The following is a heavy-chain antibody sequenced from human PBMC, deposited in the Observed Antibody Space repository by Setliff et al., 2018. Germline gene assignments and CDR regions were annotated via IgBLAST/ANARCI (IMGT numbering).Heavy chain of an antibody. CDR1: GFTVSSND. V-gene: IGHV3-53*01. CDR3: VPGRGS. Sequence: PGGSLRLSCAASGFTVSSNDMSWVRQAPGKGLEWIALLYGGGNTFYADSVKGRFTISGDSSKNAVYLQMNSLRAEDTAVYYCVPGRGSWGQGALVTVS. J-gene: IGHJ5*02. D-gene: IGHD6-25*01. CDR2: LYGGGNT.